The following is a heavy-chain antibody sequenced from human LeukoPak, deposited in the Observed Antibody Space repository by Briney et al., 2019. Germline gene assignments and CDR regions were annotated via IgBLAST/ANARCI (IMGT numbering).Heavy chain of an antibody. D-gene: IGHD2-15*01. CDR3: ARDKRGGSPSYFDS. CDR1: GGSISSGSYY. Sequence: PSQTLSLTCTVSGGSISSGSYYWSWIRQAAGRGVEWIGRIYTGGSTNYNPSLKSRVTISVDTSKNQFSLKLSSVTAADTAVYYCARDKRGGSPSYFDSWGQGTLVTVSS. V-gene: IGHV4-61*02. CDR2: IYTGGST. J-gene: IGHJ4*02.